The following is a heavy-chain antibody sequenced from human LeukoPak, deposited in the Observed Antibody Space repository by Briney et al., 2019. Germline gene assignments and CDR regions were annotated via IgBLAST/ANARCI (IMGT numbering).Heavy chain of an antibody. CDR3: ARDQRLTYYYGSGSFPRFDP. D-gene: IGHD3-10*01. V-gene: IGHV1-2*02. CDR2: INPNSGGT. Sequence: ASVTVSCKASGYTFTGYYMHWVRQAPGQGLEWMGWINPNSGGTNYAQKFQGRVTMTRDTSISTAYMELSRLRSDDTAVYYCARDQRLTYYYGSGSFPRFDPWGQGTLVTVSS. CDR1: GYTFTGYY. J-gene: IGHJ5*02.